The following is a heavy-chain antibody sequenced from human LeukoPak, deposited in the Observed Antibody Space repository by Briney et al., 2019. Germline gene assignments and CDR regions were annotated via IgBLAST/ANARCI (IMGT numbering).Heavy chain of an antibody. V-gene: IGHV3-73*01. CDR1: GFTFSGSA. D-gene: IGHD1-26*01. CDR2: IRSKANSYAT. Sequence: PGGSLRLSCAASGFTFSGSAMHWVRQASGKGLEWVGRIRSKANSYATAYAASVKGRFTISRDDSKNTAYLQMNSLKTEDTAVYYCTQGGDGSSSLDPWGQGTLVTVSP. CDR3: TQGGDGSSSLDP. J-gene: IGHJ5*02.